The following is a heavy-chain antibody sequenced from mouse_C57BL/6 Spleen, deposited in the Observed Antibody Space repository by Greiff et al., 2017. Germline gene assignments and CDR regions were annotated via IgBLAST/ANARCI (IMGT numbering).Heavy chain of an antibody. CDR1: GFTFSDYG. J-gene: IGHJ4*01. CDR2: ISSGSSTI. CDR3: ARKDMLLEVAY. Sequence: EVQLVESGGGLVKPGGSLKLSCAASGFTFSDYGMHWVRQAPEKGLEWVAYISSGSSTIYYADTVKGRFTISRDNAKNTLFLQMTSVRCEDTAMYYCARKDMLLEVAYWGQGTSVTVSS. V-gene: IGHV5-17*01. D-gene: IGHD1-1*01.